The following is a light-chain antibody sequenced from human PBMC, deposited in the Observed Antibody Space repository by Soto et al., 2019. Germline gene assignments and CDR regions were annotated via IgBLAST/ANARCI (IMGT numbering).Light chain of an antibody. Sequence: QSVLTQPRSVSGSPGQSVTISCTGTRSDVGGYNYVSWYQQHPGKAPKLMIYDVSKRPSGVPDRFSGSKSGNTASLTISGLQAEDEADYYCCSYAGSYTFEMVFGGGTKVTVL. CDR2: DVS. CDR3: CSYAGSYTFEMV. CDR1: RSDVGGYNY. V-gene: IGLV2-11*01. J-gene: IGLJ2*01.